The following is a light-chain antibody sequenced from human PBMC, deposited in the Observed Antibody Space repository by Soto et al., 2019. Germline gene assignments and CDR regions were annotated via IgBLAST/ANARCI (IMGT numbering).Light chain of an antibody. CDR3: ISYTIRSSFYV. CDR2: EVT. CDR1: RSDIGGFNY. J-gene: IGLJ1*01. V-gene: IGLV2-14*01. Sequence: LTQPASVSGSPGQSITISCTGSRSDIGGFNYVSWYQQHPGKAPKVLIYEVTARPSGVSNRFSGSKSGNTASLTISGLQTDDEADYFCISYTIRSSFYVFGTGTKVTVL.